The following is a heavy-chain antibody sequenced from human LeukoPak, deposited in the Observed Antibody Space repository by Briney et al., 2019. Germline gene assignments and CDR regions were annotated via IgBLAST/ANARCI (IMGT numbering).Heavy chain of an antibody. Sequence: TGGSLRLSCAASGFTFSDYYMSWIRQAPGKGLEWVSYISSSGSTIYYADSVKGRFTISRDNAKNSLYLQMNSLRAEDTAVYYCASGLDTAMVTGYFDYWGQGTLVTVSS. D-gene: IGHD5-18*01. J-gene: IGHJ4*02. CDR2: ISSSGSTI. CDR3: ASGLDTAMVTGYFDY. CDR1: GFTFSDYY. V-gene: IGHV3-11*01.